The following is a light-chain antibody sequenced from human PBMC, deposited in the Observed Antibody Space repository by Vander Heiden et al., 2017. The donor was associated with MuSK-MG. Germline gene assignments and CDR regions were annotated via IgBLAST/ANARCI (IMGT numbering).Light chain of an antibody. CDR1: QSLSSSY. J-gene: IGKJ2*03. CDR3: QQYCSSPEYS. Sequence: IVLTQSPGTLSLSPGERATLSCRASQSLSSSYVAWYQQKPCQAPRLLIYGASNRAAGVPDRFSGRGSGTDFTLTISRLDPEDFAVYYCQQYCSSPEYSFGQGT. CDR2: GAS. V-gene: IGKV3-20*01.